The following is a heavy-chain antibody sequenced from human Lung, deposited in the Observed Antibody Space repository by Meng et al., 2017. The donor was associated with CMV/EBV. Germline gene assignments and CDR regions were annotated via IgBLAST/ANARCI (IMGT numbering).Heavy chain of an antibody. D-gene: IGHD6-19*01. J-gene: IGHJ6*02. CDR2: INNDGSST. V-gene: IGHV3-74*01. CDR3: ARDSIVVPGRIYYYAMDV. CDR1: GFSFSSYW. Sequence: GEXXKISCAASGFSFSSYWMHWVRQAPGRGLVWVAHINNDGSSTTYADSVKGRFTISRDNAKNTVFLQMHSLGVEDTAVYYCARDSIVVPGRIYYYAMDVWXHGTAVTVSS.